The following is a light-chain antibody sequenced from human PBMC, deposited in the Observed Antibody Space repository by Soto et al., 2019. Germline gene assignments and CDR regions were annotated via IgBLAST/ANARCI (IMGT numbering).Light chain of an antibody. J-gene: IGLJ3*02. CDR3: ATWDDSLNGWV. CDR1: SSNIGGNT. Sequence: QSVLTQPPSASGTPGQRVTISCSGSSSNIGGNTVNWYQQLPGTAPKLLMFANKERPSGVPDRSSASKSGTSASLAINGLQSDDEADYYCATWDDSLNGWVFGGGTKVTVL. CDR2: ANK. V-gene: IGLV1-44*01.